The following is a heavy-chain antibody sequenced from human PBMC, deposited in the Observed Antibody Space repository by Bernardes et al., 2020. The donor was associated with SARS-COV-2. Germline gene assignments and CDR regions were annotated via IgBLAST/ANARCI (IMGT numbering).Heavy chain of an antibody. CDR1: GFTFSSCC. V-gene: IGHV3-74*03. CDR3: VRGPSDGHGRFEY. J-gene: IGHJ4*02. Sequence: GVSLRLSCAASGFTFSSCCMHWVRQVPVKGLVWVSRINTDGRTTTYADSVKGRFTISRDNGKNTLYLQMNSLRAEDTAVYYCVRGPSDGHGRFEYWGQGALVTVSS. CDR2: INTDGRTT.